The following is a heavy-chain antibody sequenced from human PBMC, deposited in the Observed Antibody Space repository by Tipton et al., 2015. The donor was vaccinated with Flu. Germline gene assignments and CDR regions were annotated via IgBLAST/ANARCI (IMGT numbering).Heavy chain of an antibody. CDR2: VFPGETP. CDR1: GGSIISGRYF. D-gene: IGHD3-10*01. CDR3: ARGGLLWFGELSPGYFDY. J-gene: IGHJ4*02. Sequence: TLSLTCTVSGGSIISGRYFWSWIRQPAGKGLEWIGRVFPGETPDYNPSFRSRVTILVDTSKNQFSLKLSSVTAADTAVYYCARGGLLWFGELSPGYFDYWGQGTLVTVSS. V-gene: IGHV4-61*02.